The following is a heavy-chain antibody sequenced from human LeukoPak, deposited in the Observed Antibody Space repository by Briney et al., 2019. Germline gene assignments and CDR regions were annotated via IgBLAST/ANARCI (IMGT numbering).Heavy chain of an antibody. Sequence: ASVKVSCKASGGTFSSYAISWVRQAPGQGLEWMGGIIPIFGTANYAQKFQGRVTITTDESTSTAYMELSSLRSEDTAVYYCAAGLSKHPGEGYYFDYWGQGTLVTVSS. D-gene: IGHD3-16*01. CDR2: IIPIFGTA. J-gene: IGHJ4*02. CDR3: AAGLSKHPGEGYYFDY. V-gene: IGHV1-69*05. CDR1: GGTFSSYA.